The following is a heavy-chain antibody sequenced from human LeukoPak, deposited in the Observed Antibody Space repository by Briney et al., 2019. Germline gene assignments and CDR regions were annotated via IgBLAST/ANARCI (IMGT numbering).Heavy chain of an antibody. J-gene: IGHJ4*02. Sequence: GGSLILSCAASGFTFSSYAMSWVHRAPGKGLEWVSAISGSGGSTYYADSVKGRFTISRDNSKNTLYLQMNSLRAEDTAVYYCAGLTAMVAYWGQGTLVTVSS. V-gene: IGHV3-23*01. D-gene: IGHD5-18*01. CDR1: GFTFSSYA. CDR3: AGLTAMVAY. CDR2: ISGSGGST.